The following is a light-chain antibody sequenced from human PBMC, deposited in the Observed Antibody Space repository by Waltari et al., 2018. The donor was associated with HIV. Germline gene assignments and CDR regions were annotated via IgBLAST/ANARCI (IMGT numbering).Light chain of an antibody. J-gene: IGKJ1*01. CDR1: QSVSSSY. CDR2: GAS. CDR3: QQYGSSPWT. Sequence: DIVFTQSPATLSLSPGERVNLPCRASQSVSSSYLAWYQQKPGQAPRLLIYGASSRATGIPDRFSGSGSGTDFTLTISRLEPEDFAVYYCQQYGSSPWTFGQGTKVEIK. V-gene: IGKV3-20*01.